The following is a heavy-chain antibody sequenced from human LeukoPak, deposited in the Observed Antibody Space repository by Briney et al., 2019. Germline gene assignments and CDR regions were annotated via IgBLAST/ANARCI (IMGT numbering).Heavy chain of an antibody. V-gene: IGHV3-21*01. CDR2: ISSSSSYI. D-gene: IGHD4-11*01. Sequence: PGGSLRLSCAASGFTFSSYAMNWVRQAPGKGLEWVSSISSSSSYIYYADSVKGRFTISRDNAKNSLYLQMNSLRAEDTAVYYCARLTVTMAFDIWGQGTMVTVSS. CDR1: GFTFSSYA. J-gene: IGHJ3*02. CDR3: ARLTVTMAFDI.